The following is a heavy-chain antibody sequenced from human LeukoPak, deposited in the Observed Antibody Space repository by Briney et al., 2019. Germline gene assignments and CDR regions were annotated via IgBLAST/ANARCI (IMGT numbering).Heavy chain of an antibody. CDR3: ARHPTMVRGVPPDY. D-gene: IGHD3-10*01. Sequence: SETLSLTCTDSGGSISSYYWSWIRQPPGKGLEWIGYIYYSGSTNYNPSLKSRVTISVDTSKNQFSLKLSSVTAADTAVYYCARHPTMVRGVPPDYWGQGTLVTVSS. J-gene: IGHJ4*02. V-gene: IGHV4-59*08. CDR1: GGSISSYY. CDR2: IYYSGST.